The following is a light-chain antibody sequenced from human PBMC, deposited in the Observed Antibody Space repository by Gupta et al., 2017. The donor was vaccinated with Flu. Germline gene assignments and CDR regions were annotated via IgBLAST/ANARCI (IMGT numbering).Light chain of an antibody. J-gene: IGLJ3*02. CDR1: SSDVGGYNY. CDR3: SSYTSSSSV. Sequence: QSAMPQPASVSGSPGQSITISCTGTSSDVGGYNYVSWYQQHPGKALKLMIYEVSNRPSGGSNRFSGSKSGTTASLTIAGLQADDEADYYCSSYTSSSSVFGGGTKLTVL. V-gene: IGLV2-14*01. CDR2: EVS.